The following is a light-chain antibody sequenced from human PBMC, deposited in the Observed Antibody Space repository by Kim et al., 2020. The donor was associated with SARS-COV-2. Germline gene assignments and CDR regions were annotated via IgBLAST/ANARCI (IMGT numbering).Light chain of an antibody. CDR1: QSISSN. J-gene: IGKJ2*01. V-gene: IGKV1-39*01. CDR3: QQSYNTPFT. CDR2: AAS. Sequence: ASVGDRFTITCRASQSISSNLNWYQHKPGTAPKLLIYAASSLHSGVPSRFSGSGFATDFTFTISSLQPEDFAIYYCQQSYNTPFTFGQGTKLEI.